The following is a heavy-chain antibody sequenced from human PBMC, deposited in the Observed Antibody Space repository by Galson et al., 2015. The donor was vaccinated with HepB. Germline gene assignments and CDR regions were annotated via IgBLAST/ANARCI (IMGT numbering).Heavy chain of an antibody. V-gene: IGHV1-69*13. D-gene: IGHD2-15*01. CDR1: GGTFSSYA. Sequence: SVKVSCKASGGTFSSYAISWVRQAPGQGLEWMGGIIPIFGTANYAQKFQGRVTITADESTSTAYMELSSLRSEDTAVYYCAGDLCSSSQVPFDIWGHGTMVTVSS. J-gene: IGHJ3*02. CDR2: IIPIFGTA. CDR3: AGDLCSSSQVPFDI.